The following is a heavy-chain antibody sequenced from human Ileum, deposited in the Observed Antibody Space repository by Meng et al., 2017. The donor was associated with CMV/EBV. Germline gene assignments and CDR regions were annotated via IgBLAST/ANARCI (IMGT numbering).Heavy chain of an antibody. CDR2: IRVEGNKYAA. V-gene: IGHV3-73*01. Sequence: GESLKISCAASGFTFSASAIDWVRQASGKGLEWVGRIRVEGNKYAAGYAASVKGSFTISRDDSKNTAYLQMSSLKTEDTAVYYCTRPLAGRDDHDYGMAVWGQG. CDR1: GFTFSASA. CDR3: TRPLAGRDDHDYGMAV. J-gene: IGHJ6*02. D-gene: IGHD1-1*01.